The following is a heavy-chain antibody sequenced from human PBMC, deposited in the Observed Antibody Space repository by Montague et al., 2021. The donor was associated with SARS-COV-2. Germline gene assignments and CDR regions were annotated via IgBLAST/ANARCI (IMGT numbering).Heavy chain of an antibody. D-gene: IGHD6-25*01. Sequence: SLRLSCAASGFTFSYSAMHWVRQAPGKGLEWVAVIWHDGTKKFHANSVKGRFIISRDNSQNLLHLQMNSVRGDDTALYYCAKSKAAAGMASAFDVWGQGTLVTVSS. CDR3: AKSKAAAGMASAFDV. J-gene: IGHJ4*02. CDR1: GFTFSYSA. V-gene: IGHV3-33*06. CDR2: IWHDGTKK.